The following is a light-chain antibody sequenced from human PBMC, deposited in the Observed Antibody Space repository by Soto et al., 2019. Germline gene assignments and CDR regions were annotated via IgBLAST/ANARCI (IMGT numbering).Light chain of an antibody. Sequence: QSALTQPPSVSGSPGQSVTISCTGTSSDVGTYNRVSWYQQPPGTAPRLMFYEVSNRPSGVPDRFSGSKSGNTASLTISGLQPEDEADYYCSSYTSTTTFVIFGGGTKLTVL. CDR3: SSYTSTTTFVI. CDR1: SSDVGTYNR. V-gene: IGLV2-18*02. CDR2: EVS. J-gene: IGLJ2*01.